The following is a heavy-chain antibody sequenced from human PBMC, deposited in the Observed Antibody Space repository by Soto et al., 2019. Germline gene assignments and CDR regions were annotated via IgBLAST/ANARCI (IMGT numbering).Heavy chain of an antibody. J-gene: IGHJ6*02. CDR3: ARDQAQALPKYWSSTSCYGAHGLDV. V-gene: IGHV4-31*11. CDR2: IYYSGST. Sequence: SESLSLGCAVCGGSVRSGGDYWSWIRQHPGTGLEWIGYIYYSGSTYYNPSLKSRVTISLDXSKNQFSLKLSSVTAADTAVYYCARDQAQALPKYWSSTSCYGAHGLDVWGQGTTVTVSS. CDR1: GGSVRSGGDY. D-gene: IGHD2-2*01.